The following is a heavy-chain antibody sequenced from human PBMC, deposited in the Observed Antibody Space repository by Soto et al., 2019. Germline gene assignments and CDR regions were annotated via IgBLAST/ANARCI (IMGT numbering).Heavy chain of an antibody. CDR1: GYTFTSYA. D-gene: IGHD3-3*01. J-gene: IGHJ6*02. V-gene: IGHV1-3*01. CDR3: ANESGDDFWSGGMDV. CDR2: INAGNGNT. Sequence: QVQLVQSGAEVKKPGASVKVSCKASGYTFTSYAMHWVRQAPGQRLEWMGWINAGNGNTKYSQKFQGRVTITRDTSASTAYMELSSLRSEDTAVDYCANESGDDFWSGGMDVWGQGTTVTVSS.